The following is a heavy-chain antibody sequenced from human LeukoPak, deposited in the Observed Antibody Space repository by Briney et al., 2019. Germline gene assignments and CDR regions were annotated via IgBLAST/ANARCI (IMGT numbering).Heavy chain of an antibody. D-gene: IGHD1-26*01. CDR1: GGSISNYY. Sequence: SETLSLTCTVSGGSISNYYCSWIRQPAGKGLEWIGRIYTSGSTNYNPSLKSRVTMSVDTSKNQFSLKLSSVTAADTAVYYCARDQAISGSLSYYYYYYMDVWGKGTTVTVSS. CDR3: ARDQAISGSLSYYYYYYMDV. J-gene: IGHJ6*03. CDR2: IYTSGST. V-gene: IGHV4-4*07.